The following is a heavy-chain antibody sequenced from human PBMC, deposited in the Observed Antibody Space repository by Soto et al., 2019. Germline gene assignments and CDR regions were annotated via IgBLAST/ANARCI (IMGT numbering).Heavy chain of an antibody. CDR2: ISGSGGTT. CDR3: AKDRSSTSCYAFDY. Sequence: GGSLRLSCASSGFTFSSYAMSWARQAPGKGLEWVSAISGSGGTTHYADSVKGRFTISRDNSKNTLYLQMNSLRVEDTAVYYCAKDRSSTSCYAFDYWGQGSLVTVSS. CDR1: GFTFSSYA. D-gene: IGHD2-2*01. V-gene: IGHV3-23*01. J-gene: IGHJ4*02.